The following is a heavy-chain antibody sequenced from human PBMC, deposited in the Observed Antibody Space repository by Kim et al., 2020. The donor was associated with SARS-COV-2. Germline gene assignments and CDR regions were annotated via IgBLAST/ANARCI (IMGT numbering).Heavy chain of an antibody. V-gene: IGHV3-64D*06. CDR2: ISSNGGST. J-gene: IGHJ4*02. CDR1: GFTFSSYA. Sequence: GGSLRLSCSASGFTFSSYAMHWVRQAPGKGLEYVSAISSNGGSTYYADSVKGRFTISRDNSKNTLYLQMSSLRAEDTAVYYCVKDVTYYYDSSGYSSMGYWGQGTLVTVSS. D-gene: IGHD3-22*01. CDR3: VKDVTYYYDSSGYSSMGY.